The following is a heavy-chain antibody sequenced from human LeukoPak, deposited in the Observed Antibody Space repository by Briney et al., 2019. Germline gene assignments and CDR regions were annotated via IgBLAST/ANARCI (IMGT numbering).Heavy chain of an antibody. CDR3: ARDPTPTGY. CDR1: GFTASSNY. Sequence: PGGSLRLSCAASGFTASSNYMSWVRQAPGKGLEWGSVIYSGGSTYYADSVKGRFTISRDNSKNTLYLQMNSLRAEDTAVYYCARDPTPTGYWGQGTLVTVSS. CDR2: IYSGGST. J-gene: IGHJ4*02. V-gene: IGHV3-66*01. D-gene: IGHD4-11*01.